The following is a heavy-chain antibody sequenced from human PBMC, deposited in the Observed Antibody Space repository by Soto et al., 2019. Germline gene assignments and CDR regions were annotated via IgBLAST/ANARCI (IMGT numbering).Heavy chain of an antibody. CDR3: ATVSSMGLRFLEWFQLV. J-gene: IGHJ4*02. CDR1: GYTLTELS. Sequence: VSVKVSCKVSGYTLTELSMHWVRQAPGKGLEWMGGFDPEDGETIYAQKFQGRVTMTEDTSTDTAYMELSSLRSEDTAVYYCATVSSMGLRFLEWFQLVWGQGPLVTVSS. V-gene: IGHV1-24*01. CDR2: FDPEDGET. D-gene: IGHD3-3*01.